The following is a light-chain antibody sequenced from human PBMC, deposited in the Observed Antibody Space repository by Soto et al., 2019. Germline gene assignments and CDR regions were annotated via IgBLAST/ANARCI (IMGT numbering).Light chain of an antibody. Sequence: EIVLTQSPGTLSLSPGERATLSCRASQSVSSSYLVWYQQKNGQAPRLLIYGASSRATGIPDRFSGSGSGTDFTLTIGRLEPEDFAVYYCQQYGSSQYTFGQGTKLEIK. V-gene: IGKV3-20*01. CDR3: QQYGSSQYT. CDR1: QSVSSSY. J-gene: IGKJ2*01. CDR2: GAS.